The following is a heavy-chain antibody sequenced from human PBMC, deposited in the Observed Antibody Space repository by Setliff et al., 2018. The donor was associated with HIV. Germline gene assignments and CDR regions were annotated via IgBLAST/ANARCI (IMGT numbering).Heavy chain of an antibody. CDR1: GGSISSNSYY. CDR2: IYHSGRT. D-gene: IGHD2-15*01. Sequence: SETLSLTCTVSGGSISSNSYYWGWIRQPPGKGLEWIGSIYHSGRTYYNPSLKSRVTISVDTSKNQFSLKLTSVTAADTAVYYCARVSRLLPFDPWGQGTLVTVSS. CDR3: ARVSRLLPFDP. V-gene: IGHV4-39*07. J-gene: IGHJ5*02.